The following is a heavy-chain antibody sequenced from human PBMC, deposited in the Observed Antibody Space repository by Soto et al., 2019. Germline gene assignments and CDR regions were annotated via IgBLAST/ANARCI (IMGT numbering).Heavy chain of an antibody. V-gene: IGHV3-73*01. CDR3: TRQADYGDYTDAFDI. CDR1: GFTFSGSA. D-gene: IGHD4-17*01. Sequence: GGSLRLSCAASGFTFSGSAMHWVRQASGKGLEWVGRIRSKANSYATAYAASVKGRFTISRDDSKNTAYLQMNSLKTEDTAVYDCTRQADYGDYTDAFDIWGQGTMVTVSS. CDR2: IRSKANSYAT. J-gene: IGHJ3*02.